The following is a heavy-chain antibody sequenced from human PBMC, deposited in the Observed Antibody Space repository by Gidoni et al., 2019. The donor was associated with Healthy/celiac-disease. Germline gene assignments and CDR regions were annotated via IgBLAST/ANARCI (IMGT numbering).Heavy chain of an antibody. V-gene: IGHV4-59*01. Sequence: QVQLPEPGPGLVKPSEPLSLTCTVSGGSISSYYWSWIRQPPGKGLEWIGYIYYSGSTNYNPSLKSRVTISVDTSKNQFSLKLSSVTAADTAVYYCARLNYDFWSGYSDYYYGMDVWGQGTT. CDR1: GGSISSYY. J-gene: IGHJ6*02. D-gene: IGHD3-3*01. CDR2: IYYSGST. CDR3: ARLNYDFWSGYSDYYYGMDV.